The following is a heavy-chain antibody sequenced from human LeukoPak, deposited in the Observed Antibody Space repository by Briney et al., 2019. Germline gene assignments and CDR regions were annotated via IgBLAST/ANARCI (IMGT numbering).Heavy chain of an antibody. CDR1: GFNFSAYG. CDR2: ISFHGTNE. Sequence: GGSLRLSCTASGFNFSAYGMHWVRQAPGKGLDWVAVISFHGTNEYYADSVKGRFTISRDNSNSTLYLQMNSVRAEDTAVYYCAKGRRGSSYVHYFDTWGQGTLVTVSS. J-gene: IGHJ1*01. V-gene: IGHV3-30*18. D-gene: IGHD3-22*01. CDR3: AKGRRGSSYVHYFDT.